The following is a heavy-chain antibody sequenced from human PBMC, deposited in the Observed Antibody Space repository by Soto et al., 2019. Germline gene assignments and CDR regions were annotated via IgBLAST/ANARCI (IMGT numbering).Heavy chain of an antibody. J-gene: IGHJ4*02. V-gene: IGHV1-2*04. D-gene: IGHD3-3*01. Sequence: QVQLVQSGAEVKKPGASVKVSCKASGYTFTGYYMHWVRQAPGQGLEWMGWINPNSGGTNYAQKFQGWVTMTRDTSISTAYMELSRLRSDDTAVYYCARAARLYLNYDFWSGYFDYWGQGTLVTVSS. CDR3: ARAARLYLNYDFWSGYFDY. CDR2: INPNSGGT. CDR1: GYTFTGYY.